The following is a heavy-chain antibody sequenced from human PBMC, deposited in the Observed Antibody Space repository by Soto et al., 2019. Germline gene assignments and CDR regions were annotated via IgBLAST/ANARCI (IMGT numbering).Heavy chain of an antibody. V-gene: IGHV1-69*02. Sequence: SVKVSCKASGGTFSSYTISWVRQAPGQGLEWMGRIIPILGIANYAQKFQGRVTITADKSTSTAYMELSSLRSEDTAVYYCAGFLPPHSMTLVRGGAFSFGPWGKGTLVTSPQ. J-gene: IGHJ5*02. CDR2: IIPILGIA. CDR3: AGFLPPHSMTLVRGGAFSFGP. D-gene: IGHD3-10*01. CDR1: GGTFSSYT.